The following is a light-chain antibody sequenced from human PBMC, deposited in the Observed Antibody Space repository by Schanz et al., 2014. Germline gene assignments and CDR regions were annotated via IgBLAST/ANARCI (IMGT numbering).Light chain of an antibody. CDR2: GAS. Sequence: EIVMTQSPATLSVSPGERATLSCRASQGVRSNLAWYQQRPGQAPRLLIYGASTRATGIPARFSGSVSGTEFTLTISRLEPEDFAVYYCQQYGSSSWTFGQGTKVEIK. CDR3: QQYGSSSWT. CDR1: QGVRSN. J-gene: IGKJ1*01. V-gene: IGKV3D-15*01.